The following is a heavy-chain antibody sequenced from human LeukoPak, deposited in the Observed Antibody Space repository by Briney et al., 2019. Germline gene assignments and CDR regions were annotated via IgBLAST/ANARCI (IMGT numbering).Heavy chain of an antibody. Sequence: GGSLRLSCAASGFTFSSYGMHWVRQAPGKGLEWVAVIWYDGSNKYYADSVKGRFTISRDNSKNTLYLQMNSLRAEDTAVYYCAKNSRKDRYYYYYMDVWGKGTTVTVSS. V-gene: IGHV3-33*06. CDR1: GFTFSSYG. J-gene: IGHJ6*03. CDR2: IWYDGSNK. CDR3: AKNSRKDRYYYYYMDV.